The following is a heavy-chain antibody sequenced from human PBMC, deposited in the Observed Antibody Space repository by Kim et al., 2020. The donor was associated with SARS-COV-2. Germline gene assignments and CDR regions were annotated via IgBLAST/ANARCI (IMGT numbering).Heavy chain of an antibody. V-gene: IGHV3-9*01. J-gene: IGHJ3*02. CDR1: GFNFGDSV. D-gene: IGHD2-21*02. CDR3: MTAVVTDIESSSFDI. Sequence: GGSLRLSCAASGFNFGDSVMHWVRQPPGKGLEWVSGITSNSGRKVYADSVKGRFTISRDNAKNSLYLEMNSLTAEDTALYYCMTAVVTDIESSSFDIWGQGSMVTVS. CDR2: ITSNSGRK.